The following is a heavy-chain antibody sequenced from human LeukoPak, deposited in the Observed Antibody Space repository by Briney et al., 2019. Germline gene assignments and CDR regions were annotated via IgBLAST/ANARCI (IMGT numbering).Heavy chain of an antibody. CDR3: ARGTGLKAFDI. D-gene: IGHD3-10*01. J-gene: IGHJ3*02. CDR2: INPSGGST. CDR1: GYTFTNYY. Sequence: ASVRVSCKAPGYTFTNYYMHWVRQAPGQGLEWMGIINPSGGSTIYAQKFQGGVTMTRDTSTSTVYMELSSLRSEDTAVYYCARGTGLKAFDIWGQGTMVSVSS. V-gene: IGHV1-46*01.